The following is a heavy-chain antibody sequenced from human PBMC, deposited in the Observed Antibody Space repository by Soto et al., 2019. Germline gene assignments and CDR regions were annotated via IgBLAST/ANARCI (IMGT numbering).Heavy chain of an antibody. CDR2: IFHFGTT. J-gene: IGHJ6*02. V-gene: IGHV4-59*01. CDR3: ARDDTSGYFFNGLDV. Sequence: SETLSLTCTVSGGSISSSYWSWIRQTPGKGLEWIGYIFHFGTTNYNPSLKSRVTMSVDTSKNQFSLKLSSVTAADTAVYYCARDDTSGYFFNGLDVWGQGTTVTVSS. CDR1: GGSISSSY. D-gene: IGHD3-22*01.